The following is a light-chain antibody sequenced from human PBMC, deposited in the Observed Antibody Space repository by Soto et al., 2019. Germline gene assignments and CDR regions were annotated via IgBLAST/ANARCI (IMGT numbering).Light chain of an antibody. J-gene: IGLJ3*02. V-gene: IGLV1-47*01. CDR2: RNY. CDR3: AAWDASLNGLV. CDR1: SSNIGSNH. Sequence: QSVLTQPPSASETPGQRVTISCSGSSSNIGSNHVYWYQHLPGTAPKLLIYRNYLRPSGVPDRFSASKSDTSASLAISGLRSDDEADYYCAAWDASLNGLVFGGGTKLTV.